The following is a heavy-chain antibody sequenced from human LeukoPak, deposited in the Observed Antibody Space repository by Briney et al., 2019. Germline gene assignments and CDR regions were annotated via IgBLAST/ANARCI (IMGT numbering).Heavy chain of an antibody. CDR3: AGRPTGYSSGYIH. CDR2: ILTAGKT. CDR1: GFTVSSNF. J-gene: IGHJ4*02. V-gene: IGHV3-53*01. D-gene: IGHD5-18*01. Sequence: GGSLRLSCAASGFTVSSNFMSWVRQAPGKGLEWVSVILTAGKTYYADSVKGRFTISRDNSENIVYLQMNNLRVEDTAVYYCAGRPTGYSSGYIHWGQGTLVTVSS.